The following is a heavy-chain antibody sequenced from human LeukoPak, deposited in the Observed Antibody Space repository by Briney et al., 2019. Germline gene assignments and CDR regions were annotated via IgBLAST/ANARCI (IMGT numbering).Heavy chain of an antibody. CDR2: ISGSGGST. Sequence: GGSLRLSCAASGFTFSSYAMSWVRQAPGKGLEWVSAISGSGGSTYYADSAKGRFTISRDNSKNTLYLQMNSLRAEDTAVYYCAKAPGGTIFGVVPNWFDPWGQGTLVTVSS. V-gene: IGHV3-23*01. J-gene: IGHJ5*02. CDR1: GFTFSSYA. CDR3: AKAPGGTIFGVVPNWFDP. D-gene: IGHD3-3*01.